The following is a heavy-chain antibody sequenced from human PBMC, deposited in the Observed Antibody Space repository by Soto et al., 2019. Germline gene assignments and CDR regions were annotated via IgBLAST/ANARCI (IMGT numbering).Heavy chain of an antibody. Sequence: ESGGGVVQPGRSLRLSCAASGFTFSRYGMHWVRQAPGKGPEWVAVTWYDGSNKYYADSVKGRFTISRDNSKNTLYLQMNSLTVDDTAVYYCSRGDTTDPLEHWGQGTLVTVSS. J-gene: IGHJ1*01. CDR1: GFTFSRYG. CDR2: TWYDGSNK. D-gene: IGHD2-2*01. V-gene: IGHV3-33*01. CDR3: SRGDTTDPLEH.